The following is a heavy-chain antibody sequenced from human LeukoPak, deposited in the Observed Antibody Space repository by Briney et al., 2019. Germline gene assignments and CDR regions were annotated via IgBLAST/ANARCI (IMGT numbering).Heavy chain of an antibody. V-gene: IGHV3-7*01. CDR2: INQRGSEI. Sequence: TGGSLRLSCAASGFTFRNHWMTWVRQAPGKGLEWVANINQRGSEIYYLDSVRGRFTISRDNAKNSLYLQMNILRAEDTAVYYCVRRYMATSAEDFDYWGQGTLVTVSS. CDR1: GFTFRNHW. CDR3: VRRYMATSAEDFDY. J-gene: IGHJ4*02. D-gene: IGHD3-16*02.